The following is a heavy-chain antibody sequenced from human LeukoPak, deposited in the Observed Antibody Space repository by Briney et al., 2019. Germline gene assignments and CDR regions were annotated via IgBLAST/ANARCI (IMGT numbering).Heavy chain of an antibody. CDR2: IIPIFGTA. CDR1: GGTFSSYA. Sequence: ASVKVSCKASGGTFSSYAISWVRQAPGQGLEWMGGIIPIFGTANYAQKFQGRVTITADESTSTAYMELSSLRSEDTAMYYCATSYDSSGYYYGPYFDYWGQGTLVTVSS. CDR3: ATSYDSSGYYYGPYFDY. V-gene: IGHV1-69*01. D-gene: IGHD3-22*01. J-gene: IGHJ4*02.